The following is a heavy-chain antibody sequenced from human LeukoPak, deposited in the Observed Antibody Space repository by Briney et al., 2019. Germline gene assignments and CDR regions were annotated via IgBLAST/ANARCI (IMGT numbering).Heavy chain of an antibody. CDR2: ISSNGGST. V-gene: IGHV3-64D*09. CDR1: GFTFSSYA. D-gene: IGHD6-13*01. Sequence: GGSLRLSCSASGFTFSSYAMHWVRQAPGKGLEYVSAISSNGGSTYYADSVKGRSTISRDNSKNTLYLQMSSLRAEDTAVYYCVKWVAAAAGAANAYWYFDLWGRGTLVTVSS. J-gene: IGHJ2*01. CDR3: VKWVAAAAGAANAYWYFDL.